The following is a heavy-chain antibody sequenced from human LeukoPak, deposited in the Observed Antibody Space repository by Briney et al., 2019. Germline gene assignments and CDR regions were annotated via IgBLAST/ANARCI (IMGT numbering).Heavy chain of an antibody. CDR1: GFTFSSYW. Sequence: GGSLRLSCAASGFTFSSYWMHWVRQAPGKGLVWVSRINSDASSTSYADSVKGRFTISRDNAKNTLYLQMNSLRAEDTAVYYCARVAAVAGADFDYWGQGTLVTVPS. J-gene: IGHJ4*02. V-gene: IGHV3-74*01. CDR2: INSDASST. D-gene: IGHD6-19*01. CDR3: ARVAAVAGADFDY.